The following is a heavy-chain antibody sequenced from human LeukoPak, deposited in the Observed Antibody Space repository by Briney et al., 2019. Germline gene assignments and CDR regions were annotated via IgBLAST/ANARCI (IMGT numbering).Heavy chain of an antibody. Sequence: ASVKVSCKASGYTFTSYGISWVRQAPGQGLEWMGWISAYNGNTNYAQKLQGRVTMTTDTSTSTAYMELRSLRSDDTAVYYCARLLDYYDSSGYDYWGQGTLVTVSS. V-gene: IGHV1-18*01. CDR3: ARLLDYYDSSGYDY. CDR2: ISAYNGNT. D-gene: IGHD3-22*01. CDR1: GYTFTSYG. J-gene: IGHJ4*02.